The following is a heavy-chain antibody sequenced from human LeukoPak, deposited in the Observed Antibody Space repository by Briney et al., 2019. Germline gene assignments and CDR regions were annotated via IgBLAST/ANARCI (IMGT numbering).Heavy chain of an antibody. V-gene: IGHV3-33*06. J-gene: IGHJ4*02. CDR3: AKFGSGYYSGFDY. D-gene: IGHD3-22*01. CDR1: GFTFSSYG. Sequence: PGGSLRLSCAASGFTFSSYGMHWVRQAPGKGLEWVAVIWYDGSNKYYADSVKGRFTISRDNSKNTLYLQMNSLRAEDTAVYYCAKFGSGYYSGFDYWGQGTLVTVSS. CDR2: IWYDGSNK.